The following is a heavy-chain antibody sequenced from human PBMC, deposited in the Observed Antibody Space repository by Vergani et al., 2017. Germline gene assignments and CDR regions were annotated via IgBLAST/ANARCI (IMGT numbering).Heavy chain of an antibody. V-gene: IGHV3-48*04. CDR2: ISSSSSTI. D-gene: IGHD1-7*01. CDR1: GFTFSSYS. CDR3: ARDEITGTYNWFDH. J-gene: IGHJ5*02. Sequence: VQLVESGGGVVQPGGSLRLSCAASGFTFSSYSMNWVRQAPGKGLEWVSYISSSSSTIYYADSVKGRFTISRDNAKNSLYLQMNSLRAEDTAVYYCARDEITGTYNWFDHWGQGTLVTVSS.